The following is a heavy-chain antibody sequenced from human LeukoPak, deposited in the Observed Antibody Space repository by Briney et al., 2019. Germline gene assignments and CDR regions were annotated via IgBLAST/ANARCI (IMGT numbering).Heavy chain of an antibody. CDR1: GGSFSGYY. J-gene: IGHJ4*02. V-gene: IGHV4-34*01. D-gene: IGHD2-2*02. CDR3: ARGNRQIVVVPAAKPPYFDY. CDR2: INHSGST. Sequence: SETLSLTCAVYGGSFSGYYWSWIRQPPGEGLEWIGEINHSGSTNYNPSLKSRVTISVDTSKNQFSLKLSSVTAADTAVYYCARGNRQIVVVPAAKPPYFDYWGQGTLVTVSS.